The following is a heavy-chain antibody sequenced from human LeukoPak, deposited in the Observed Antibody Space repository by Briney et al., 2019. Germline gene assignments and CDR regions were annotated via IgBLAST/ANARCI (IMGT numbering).Heavy chain of an antibody. J-gene: IGHJ5*02. CDR3: ARDTYSNYVGGWFDP. CDR2: ISRSSSYI. V-gene: IGHV3-21*01. Sequence: PGGSLRLSCAASGFTFSSYSMNWVSQPPGKGLEWVSSISRSSSYIFYADSVKGRFTISRENAKNSLYLQMNSLRAEDTAVYYCARDTYSNYVGGWFDPWGEGTLVTVSS. D-gene: IGHD4-11*01. CDR1: GFTFSSYS.